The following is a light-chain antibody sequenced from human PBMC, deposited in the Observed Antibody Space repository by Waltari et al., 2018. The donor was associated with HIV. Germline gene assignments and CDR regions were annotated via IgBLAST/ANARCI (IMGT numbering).Light chain of an antibody. CDR1: QSLVHSDGNTY. CDR2: KVS. V-gene: IGKV2-30*02. J-gene: IGKJ1*01. Sequence: DVVQTQSPLSLPVTLGQPASISCRSSQSLVHSDGNTYLNWFQQRPGQSPRRLIYKVSNRDSGVPDRFSGSGSGTDFTLKISRVEAEDVGVYYCLQGTHWPPTFGQGTKVEIK. CDR3: LQGTHWPPT.